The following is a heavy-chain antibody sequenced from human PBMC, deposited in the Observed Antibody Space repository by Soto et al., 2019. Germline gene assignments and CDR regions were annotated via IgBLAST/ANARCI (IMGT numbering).Heavy chain of an antibody. Sequence: QVQLVESGGGVVQPGRSLRLSCAASGFTFSSYGMHWVRQAPGKGLEWVAVISYDGSNKYYADSVKGRFTISRDNSKNSLYLQMNSLIAEDTAVYYCEKAYYYGSGGYTYYFDYWGQGTLVTVSS. D-gene: IGHD3-10*01. J-gene: IGHJ4*02. CDR3: EKAYYYGSGGYTYYFDY. V-gene: IGHV3-30*18. CDR2: ISYDGSNK. CDR1: GFTFSSYG.